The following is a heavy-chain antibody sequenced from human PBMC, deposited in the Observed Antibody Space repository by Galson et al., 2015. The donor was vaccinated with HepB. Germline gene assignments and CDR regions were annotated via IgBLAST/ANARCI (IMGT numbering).Heavy chain of an antibody. V-gene: IGHV5-51*01. D-gene: IGHD3-3*01. Sequence: QSGAEVKKPGESLKISCKGSGYTFADYWISWVRQMPGKGLEWMGIIYPGDSDTRYSSSFQGQVTISADKSISTAYLQWSGLKASDTAMYYCAKLFGVTADYWGQGTLVTVSS. CDR2: IYPGDSDT. CDR3: AKLFGVTADY. CDR1: GYTFADYW. J-gene: IGHJ4*02.